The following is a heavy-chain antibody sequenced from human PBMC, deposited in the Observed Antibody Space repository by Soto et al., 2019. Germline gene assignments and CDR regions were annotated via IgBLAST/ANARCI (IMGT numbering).Heavy chain of an antibody. Sequence: PWETLSLTCTVSGGSISSGGYYWSWIRQHPGKGLEWIGYIYYSGSTYYDPSLKSRVTISVDTSKNQFSLKLSSVTAADTAVYYCARAARKTNYYDGSAYYCSKWFDPWGQGTPVTVSS. CDR1: GGSISSGGYY. CDR3: ARAARKTNYYDGSAYYCSKWFDP. V-gene: IGHV4-31*03. J-gene: IGHJ5*02. CDR2: IYYSGST. D-gene: IGHD3-22*01.